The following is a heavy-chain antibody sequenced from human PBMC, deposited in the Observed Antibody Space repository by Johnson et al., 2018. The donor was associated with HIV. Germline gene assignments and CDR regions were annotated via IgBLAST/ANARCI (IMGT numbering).Heavy chain of an antibody. D-gene: IGHD3-3*02. J-gene: IGHJ3*02. CDR2: INSDGSST. Sequence: VQLVESGGGLVQSGGSLRLACAASGFTFDDYAIHWVRQTPGKGLVWVSRINSDGSSTSYADSVKGRFTISRDNAKNTLYLQMDSLGAEDTAVYFCARVQVLADDVFNIWGQGTMVTVAS. CDR3: ARVQVLADDVFNI. CDR1: GFTFDDYA. V-gene: IGHV3-74*03.